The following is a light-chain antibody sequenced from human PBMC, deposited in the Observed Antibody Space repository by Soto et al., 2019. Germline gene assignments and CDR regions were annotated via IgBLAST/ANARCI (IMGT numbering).Light chain of an antibody. CDR2: GVS. CDR1: QRVRSD. J-gene: IGKJ4*01. Sequence: EIVMTQSPATLYVSPGEGATLSCRASQRVRSDLAWYQHKPGLAPRLLIYGVSTRATGIPVSFSGSGSGTEFTLSLSSLQSEDSAIYYCQHYNNLPLTFGGGTKVDIK. V-gene: IGKV3-15*01. CDR3: QHYNNLPLT.